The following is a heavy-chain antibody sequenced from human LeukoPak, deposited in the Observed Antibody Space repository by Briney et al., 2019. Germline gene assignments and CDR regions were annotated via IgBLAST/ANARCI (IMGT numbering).Heavy chain of an antibody. CDR1: GFSFGSYA. CDR2: LSGRGGST. J-gene: IGHJ4*02. D-gene: IGHD6-19*01. CDR3: AKDRGSGWPQFDY. V-gene: IGHV3-23*01. Sequence: PGGSLRLPCAASGFSFGSYAMSWVRQAPGKGLEWVSALSGRGGSTYYADSVKGRFTISRDNSKNTLYLQMNSLRAEDTAVYYCAKDRGSGWPQFDYWGQGTLVTVSS.